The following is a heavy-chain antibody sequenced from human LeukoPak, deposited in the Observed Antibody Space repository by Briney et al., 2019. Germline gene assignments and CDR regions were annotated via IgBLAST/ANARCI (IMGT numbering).Heavy chain of an antibody. CDR2: IKSNTHGGAT. CDR3: TTDAAYCGGDCSGY. D-gene: IGHD2-21*02. Sequence: GGSLRLSCAASRFTFSDAWMSWVRQAPGKGLEWVGRIKSNTHGGATDYAAPVKGRFTISRDDSKNTLYLQMDSLKTEYTAVYYCTTDAAYCGGDCSGYWGQGTLVTVSS. V-gene: IGHV3-15*01. J-gene: IGHJ4*02. CDR1: RFTFSDAW.